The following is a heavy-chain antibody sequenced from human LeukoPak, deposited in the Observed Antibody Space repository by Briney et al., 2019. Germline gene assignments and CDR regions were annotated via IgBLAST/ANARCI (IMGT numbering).Heavy chain of an antibody. D-gene: IGHD5-18*01. CDR2: ISSSSSYI. CDR1: GFTFSSYS. J-gene: IGHJ4*02. CDR3: ARDGKPYTAMVRYYFDY. Sequence: GGTLRLSCAASGFTFSSYSMNWVRQAPGKGLEWVSSISSSSSYIYYADSVKGRFRISRDNAKNSLYLQMNSLRAEDTAVYYCARDGKPYTAMVRYYFDYWGQGTLVTVSS. V-gene: IGHV3-21*01.